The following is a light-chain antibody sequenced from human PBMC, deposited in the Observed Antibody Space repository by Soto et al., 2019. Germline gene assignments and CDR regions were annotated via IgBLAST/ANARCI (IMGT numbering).Light chain of an antibody. V-gene: IGKV3-15*01. CDR2: GAS. CDR3: QQYNYWPPT. J-gene: IGKJ1*01. Sequence: EIVMTQSPATLSVSPGERATLSCRASQSVSSNLAWYQQKPGQAPRLLISGASTRATGIPARFSGSGSGTEFTLTISSLQSEDFAVYYCQQYNYWPPTFGQGTKVDIK. CDR1: QSVSSN.